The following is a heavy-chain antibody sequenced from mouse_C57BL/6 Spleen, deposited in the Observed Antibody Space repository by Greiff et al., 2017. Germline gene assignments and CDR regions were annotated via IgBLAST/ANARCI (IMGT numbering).Heavy chain of an antibody. J-gene: IGHJ1*03. CDR1: GYTFTSYW. V-gene: IGHV1-50*01. CDR2: IDPAGSYT. CDR3: ARRHYYGSSYGYFEV. D-gene: IGHD1-1*01. Sequence: QVQLQQSGAELVKPGASVKLSCKASGYTFTSYWMQWVKQRPGQGLEWIGEIDPAGSYTNYNQKFQGKATLTVDTSSSTAYMQLSSLTSEDSAVYYCARRHYYGSSYGYFEVWGTGTTVTVSS.